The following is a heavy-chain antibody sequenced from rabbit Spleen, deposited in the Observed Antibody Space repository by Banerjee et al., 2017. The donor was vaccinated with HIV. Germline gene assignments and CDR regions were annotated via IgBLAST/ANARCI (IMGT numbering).Heavy chain of an antibody. CDR1: GLDFSGDSY. CDR2: ISAGSSGST. V-gene: IGHV1S40*01. Sequence: QSLEESGGDLVKPGASLTLTCKASGLDFSGDSYDSYMCWVRQAPGKGLEWIACISAGSSGSTWYASWAKGRFTISKASSTTVTLQMPSLTAADTATYFCARSAGYSDSVSYFTLWGQGTLVTVS. D-gene: IGHD7-1*01. CDR3: ARSAGYSDSVSYFTL. J-gene: IGHJ4*01.